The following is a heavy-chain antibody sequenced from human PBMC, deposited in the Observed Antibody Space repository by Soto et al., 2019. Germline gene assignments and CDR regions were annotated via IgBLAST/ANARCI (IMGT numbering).Heavy chain of an antibody. CDR3: ARGSYYYDSSGYYHD. CDR1: GGSISSGDYY. CDR2: IYYSGST. J-gene: IGHJ4*02. V-gene: IGHV4-30-4*01. D-gene: IGHD3-22*01. Sequence: SETLSLTCTVSGGSISSGDYYWSWIRQPPGKGLGWIGYIYYSGSTYYNPSLKSRVTISVDTSKNQFSLKLSSVTAADTAVYYCARGSYYYDSSGYYHDWGQGTLVTVSS.